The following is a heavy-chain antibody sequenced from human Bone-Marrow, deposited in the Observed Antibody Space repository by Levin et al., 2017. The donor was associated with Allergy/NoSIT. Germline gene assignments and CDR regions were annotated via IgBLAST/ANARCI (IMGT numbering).Heavy chain of an antibody. CDR3: ARDAVYGSGSYFLESNYYYYYMDV. Sequence: GGSLRLSCAASGFTFSSYGMHWVRQAPGKGLEWVAVIWNDGSNRYYADSVKGRFTISRDNSKNTLYLQMNSLRAEDTAVYYCARDAVYGSGSYFLESNYYYYYMDVWGKGTTVTVSS. CDR1: GFTFSSYG. V-gene: IGHV3-33*01. D-gene: IGHD3-10*01. J-gene: IGHJ6*03. CDR2: IWNDGSNR.